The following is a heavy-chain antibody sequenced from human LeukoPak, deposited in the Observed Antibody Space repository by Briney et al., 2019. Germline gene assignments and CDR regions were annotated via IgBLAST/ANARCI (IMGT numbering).Heavy chain of an antibody. V-gene: IGHV4-34*01. CDR3: ARVPEPNSSSWYGLIDY. Sequence: PSETLSLTCAVYGGSFSGYYWSWIRQPPGKGLEWIGEINHSGSTNYNPSLKSRVTISVDTSKNQFSLKLSSVTAADTAVYYCARVPEPNSSSWYGLIDYWSQGTLVTVSS. J-gene: IGHJ4*02. CDR2: INHSGST. CDR1: GGSFSGYY. D-gene: IGHD6-13*01.